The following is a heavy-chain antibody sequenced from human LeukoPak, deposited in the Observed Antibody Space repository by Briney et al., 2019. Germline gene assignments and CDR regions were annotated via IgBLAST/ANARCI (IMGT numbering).Heavy chain of an antibody. CDR3: AREDNWNYFDY. Sequence: GGSLRLSCAASGFTFSNYAMHWVRQAPAKGLERVAIISYDGSNKYYADSVKGRFTISRDNSKNTLYLQMNSLRAEDTAVYYCAREDNWNYFDYWGQGTLVTVSS. J-gene: IGHJ4*02. D-gene: IGHD1-20*01. CDR1: GFTFSNYA. CDR2: ISYDGSNK. V-gene: IGHV3-30*04.